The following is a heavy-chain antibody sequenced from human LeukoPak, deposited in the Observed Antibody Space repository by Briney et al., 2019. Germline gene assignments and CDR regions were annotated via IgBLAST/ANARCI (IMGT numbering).Heavy chain of an antibody. J-gene: IGHJ4*02. CDR2: INTDGSST. Sequence: PGGSLRLSCAASGFTFSNYWMHWVRQAPGKGLVWVSRINTDGSSTDYADSVKGRFTISRDDAKNSLYLQMNSLRAEDTAVYYCARVVTYYSGSSGYALDFWGQGALVTVSS. D-gene: IGHD3-22*01. V-gene: IGHV3-74*01. CDR3: ARVVTYYSGSSGYALDF. CDR1: GFTFSNYW.